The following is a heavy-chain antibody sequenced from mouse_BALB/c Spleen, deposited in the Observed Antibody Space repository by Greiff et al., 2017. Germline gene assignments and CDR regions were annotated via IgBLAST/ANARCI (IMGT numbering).Heavy chain of an antibody. CDR1: GFTFSSFG. Sequence: EVKLMESGGGLVKPGGSRKLSCAASGFTFSSFGMHWVRQAPEKGLEWVAYISSGSSTIYYADTVKGRFTISRDNPKNTLFLQMTSLRSEDTAMYYCARLRDGMDYWGQGTSVTVSS. CDR3: ARLRDGMDY. V-gene: IGHV5-17*02. J-gene: IGHJ4*01. CDR2: ISSGSSTI.